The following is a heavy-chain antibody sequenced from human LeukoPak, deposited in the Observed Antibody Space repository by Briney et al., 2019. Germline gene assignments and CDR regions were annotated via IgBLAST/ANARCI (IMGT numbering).Heavy chain of an antibody. CDR2: IRYDGSNK. CDR1: GFTFSSYC. V-gene: IGHV3-30*02. CDR3: TTFYSSGWYGGDYFDY. Sequence: GGSLRLSCAVSGFTFSSYCMHWVRQAPGKGLEWVAFIRYDGSNKYYADSGKGRFTISRDNSKNTVYLQMNSLRAEDTAVYYSTTFYSSGWYGGDYFDYWGQGTLVTVSS. D-gene: IGHD6-19*01. J-gene: IGHJ4*02.